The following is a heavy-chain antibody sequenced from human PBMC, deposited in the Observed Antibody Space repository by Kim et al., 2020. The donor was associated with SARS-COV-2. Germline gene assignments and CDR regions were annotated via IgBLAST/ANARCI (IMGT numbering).Heavy chain of an antibody. CDR2: IYYSGST. J-gene: IGHJ5*02. CDR1: GGSISSYY. Sequence: SETLSLTCTVSGGSISSYYWSWIRQPPGKGLEWIGYIYYSGSTNYNPSLKSRVTISVDTSKNQFSLKLSSVTAADTAMYYCARSIDYLAWFDPWGQGTLVTVSS. CDR3: ARSIDYLAWFDP. D-gene: IGHD4-17*01. V-gene: IGHV4-59*01.